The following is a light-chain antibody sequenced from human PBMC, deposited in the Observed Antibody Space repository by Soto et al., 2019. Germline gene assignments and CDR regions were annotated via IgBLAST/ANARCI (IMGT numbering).Light chain of an antibody. CDR3: QQYANSSPT. Sequence: DIQMTQSPSTLSASVGDRVTITCRASQSISSWLAWYQQRPREAPKLLIYGASSLESGVPSRFSGSGSGTEFTLTISSLQPTDFATYYCQQYANSSPTFGQGTKLEI. CDR1: QSISSW. V-gene: IGKV1-5*01. CDR2: GAS. J-gene: IGKJ2*01.